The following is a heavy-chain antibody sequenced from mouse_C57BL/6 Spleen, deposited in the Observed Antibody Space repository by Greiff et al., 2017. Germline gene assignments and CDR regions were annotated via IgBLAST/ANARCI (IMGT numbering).Heavy chain of an antibody. CDR2: ISSGSSTI. CDR1: GFTFSDYG. D-gene: IGHD2-4*01. CDR3: ARPGDYLYAMDY. V-gene: IGHV5-17*01. J-gene: IGHJ4*01. Sequence: EVKVVESGGGLVKPGGSLKLSCAASGFTFSDYGMHWVRQAPEKGLEWVAYISSGSSTIYYADTVKGRFTISRDNAKNTLFLQMTSLRSEDTAMYYCARPGDYLYAMDYWGQGTSVTVSS.